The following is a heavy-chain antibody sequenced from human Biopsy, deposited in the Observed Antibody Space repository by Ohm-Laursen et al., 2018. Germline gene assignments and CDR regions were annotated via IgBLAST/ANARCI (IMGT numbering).Heavy chain of an antibody. CDR2: IYYSGST. D-gene: IGHD2/OR15-2a*01. Sequence: SETLSLTCTVSGGSISSDYWSWIRQTPGKGLEWIGYIYYSGSTNYNPSLKSRVTISVDTSKNQFSLRLTSVTAADTAVYYCARATNSTGWPYYYFYGMDVWGQGTTDTVSS. CDR1: GGSISSDY. CDR3: ARATNSTGWPYYYFYGMDV. V-gene: IGHV4-59*01. J-gene: IGHJ6*02.